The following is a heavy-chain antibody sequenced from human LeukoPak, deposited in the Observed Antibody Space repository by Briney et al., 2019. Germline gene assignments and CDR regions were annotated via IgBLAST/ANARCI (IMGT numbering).Heavy chain of an antibody. J-gene: IGHJ3*02. CDR3: AIHLHLVVVPAANGPFAFDI. D-gene: IGHD2-2*01. CDR1: RFTFSSYA. Sequence: GRSLRLSCAASRFTFSSYAMHGVRQAPGKWLEWVAVISYDGSNKYYAESVKGRFTISRDNSKNTLYLQINSLRAEDTAVYYRAIHLHLVVVPAANGPFAFDIWSQGTMVTVSS. V-gene: IGHV3-30-3*01. CDR2: ISYDGSNK.